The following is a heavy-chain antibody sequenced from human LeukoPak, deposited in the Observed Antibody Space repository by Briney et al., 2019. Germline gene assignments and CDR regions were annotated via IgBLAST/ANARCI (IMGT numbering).Heavy chain of an antibody. J-gene: IGHJ4*02. D-gene: IGHD1-26*01. CDR3: AGGGGLLSGY. V-gene: IGHV3-23*01. Sequence: SGGSLRLSCAASGFTFSSYAMSWVRQAPGKGLEWVSAISGSGGSTYYADSVKGRFTISRDNSKNTLYLQMSSLRAEDTAVYYCAGGGGLLSGYWGQGTLVTVSS. CDR1: GFTFSSYA. CDR2: ISGSGGST.